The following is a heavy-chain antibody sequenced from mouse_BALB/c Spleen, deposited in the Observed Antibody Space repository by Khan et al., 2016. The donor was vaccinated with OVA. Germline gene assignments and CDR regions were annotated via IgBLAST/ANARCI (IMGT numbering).Heavy chain of an antibody. Sequence: LQQSGSELVRPGASVKLSCKASGYTFTSYWMHWVKQRPGQGLEWIGNIYPGSGNTNYDEKFKNKATLTVDTPSSTAYMQLSSLTSDDSAVYYCTRMHYYGSSLDYWGQGTILTVSS. CDR3: TRMHYYGSSLDY. CDR1: GYTFTSYW. CDR2: IYPGSGNT. J-gene: IGHJ2*01. V-gene: IGHV1S22*01. D-gene: IGHD1-1*01.